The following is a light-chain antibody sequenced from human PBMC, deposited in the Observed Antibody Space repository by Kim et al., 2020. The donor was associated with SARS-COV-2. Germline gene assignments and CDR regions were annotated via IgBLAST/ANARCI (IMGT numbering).Light chain of an antibody. V-gene: IGLV2-8*01. CDR1: SRDVGGYNY. Sequence: SALTQPPSASGSLGQSVTISCTGTSRDVGGYNYVSWYQQSPGKVPKLMIFEVSKRPSGVPDRFSGSKSGNTASLTVSGLQAEDEADYYCSSYAGSNNWVFGGGTQLTVL. J-gene: IGLJ3*02. CDR2: EVS. CDR3: SSYAGSNNWV.